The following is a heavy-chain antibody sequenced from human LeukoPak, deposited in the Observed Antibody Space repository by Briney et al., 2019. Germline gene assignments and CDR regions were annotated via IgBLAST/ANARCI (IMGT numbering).Heavy chain of an antibody. CDR2: ISWNSGSI. J-gene: IGHJ4*02. V-gene: IGHV3-9*01. D-gene: IGHD3-22*01. CDR3: AKAVRSGYDSRNDY. Sequence: GGSLRLSCAASGFTFDDYAMHWVRQAPGKGLEWVSGISWNSGSIGYADSVKGRFTISRDNAKNSLYLQMNSLRAEDTALYYCAKAVRSGYDSRNDYRGQGTLVTVSS. CDR1: GFTFDDYA.